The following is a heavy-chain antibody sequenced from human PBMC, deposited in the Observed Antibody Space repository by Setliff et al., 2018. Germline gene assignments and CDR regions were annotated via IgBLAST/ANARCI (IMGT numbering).Heavy chain of an antibody. Sequence: GGSLRLSCAASGFTFGSYWMTWVRQAPEKGLEWVANIHQDGSERHYVDSVKGRFTISRDNAKNSLFLQMNILEVEDTAVYFCVRLLDSDYWGQGTLVTVSS. D-gene: IGHD3-10*01. CDR1: GFTFGSYW. CDR3: VRLLDSDY. V-gene: IGHV3-7*01. J-gene: IGHJ4*02. CDR2: IHQDGSER.